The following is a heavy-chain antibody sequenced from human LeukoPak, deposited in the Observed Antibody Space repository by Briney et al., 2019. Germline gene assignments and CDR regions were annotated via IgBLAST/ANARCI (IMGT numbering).Heavy chain of an antibody. CDR1: GYTFTCYG. Sequence: ASVKVSCKASGYTFTCYGISWVRQAPGQGLEWMGWISAYNGNTNYAQKLQGRVTMTTDTSTSTAYMELRSLRSDDTAVYYCARNGYCSSTSCYLGDYYYYYYMDVWGKGTTVTVSS. CDR2: ISAYNGNT. D-gene: IGHD2-2*01. CDR3: ARNGYCSSTSCYLGDYYYYYYMDV. J-gene: IGHJ6*03. V-gene: IGHV1-18*01.